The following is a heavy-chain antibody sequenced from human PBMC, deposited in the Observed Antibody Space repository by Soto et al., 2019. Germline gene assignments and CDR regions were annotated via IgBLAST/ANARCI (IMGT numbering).Heavy chain of an antibody. D-gene: IGHD3-22*01. CDR2: ISGSGGST. V-gene: IGHV3-23*01. Sequence: GGSLRLSCAASGFTFSSYAMSWVRQAPGKGLEWVSAISGSGGSTYYADSVKGRFTISRDNSKNTLYLQMNSLRAEDTAVYYCAKDITMIVVVITPPTNYCGQGTLVPVSS. J-gene: IGHJ4*02. CDR3: AKDITMIVVVITPPTNY. CDR1: GFTFSSYA.